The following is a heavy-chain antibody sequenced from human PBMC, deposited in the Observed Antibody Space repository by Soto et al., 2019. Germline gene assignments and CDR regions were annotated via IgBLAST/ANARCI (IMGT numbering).Heavy chain of an antibody. CDR3: AMPLYCSSTSCYRRNYYYYGMDV. V-gene: IGHV1-18*01. Sequence: ASVKVSCKASGYTFTSYGISWVRQAPGQGLEWMGWISAYNGNTNYAQKLQGRVTMTTDTSTSTAYMELSSLRSEDTAVYYCAMPLYCSSTSCYRRNYYYYGMDVWGQGTTVTVSS. D-gene: IGHD2-2*02. CDR2: ISAYNGNT. J-gene: IGHJ6*02. CDR1: GYTFTSYG.